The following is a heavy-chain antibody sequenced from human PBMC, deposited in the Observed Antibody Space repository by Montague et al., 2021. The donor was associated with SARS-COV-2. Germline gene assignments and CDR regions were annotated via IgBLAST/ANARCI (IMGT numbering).Heavy chain of an antibody. D-gene: IGHD3-9*01. CDR3: ARTHYDILAGYYIAFDY. CDR1: GFSLSTSGMC. V-gene: IGHV2-70*01. CDR2: IDWDDDK. J-gene: IGHJ4*02. Sequence: PALVKPTQTLTLTCTFSGFSLSTSGMCVSWIRQPPGKALEWLAHIDWDDDKYYSTSPKTRLTISKDTSKIQVALTMTNMDPVDTATYYCARTHYDILAGYYIAFDYWGQGTLVTVSS.